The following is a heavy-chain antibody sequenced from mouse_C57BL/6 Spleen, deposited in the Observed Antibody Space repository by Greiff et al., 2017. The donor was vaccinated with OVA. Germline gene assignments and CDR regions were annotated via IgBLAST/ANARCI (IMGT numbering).Heavy chain of an antibody. V-gene: IGHV1-42*01. CDR3: ASYYGSSPDWYFDV. CDR2: INPSTGGT. D-gene: IGHD1-1*01. CDR1: GYSFTGYY. J-gene: IGHJ1*03. Sequence: VQLQQSGPELVKPGASVKISCKASGYSFTGYYMNWVKQSPEKSLEWIGEINPSTGGTTYNQKFKAKATLTVDKSSSTAYMQLKSLTSEDSAVYYCASYYGSSPDWYFDVWGTGTTVTVSS.